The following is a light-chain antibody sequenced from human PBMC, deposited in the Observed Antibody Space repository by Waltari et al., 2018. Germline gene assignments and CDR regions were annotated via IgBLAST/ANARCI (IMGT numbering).Light chain of an antibody. CDR2: KND. CDR1: SSNVGNNY. CDR3: ATWDDSLNSWV. V-gene: IGLV1-47*01. J-gene: IGLJ3*02. Sequence: QPVLTLPPSASGTPGQVVSFSCSGSSSNVGNNYVYWYQQLPGTAPKLLIYKNDRRPSGVPDRFFGSKSGPSASLVISGLRSEDEGHYTCATWDDSLNSWVFGGGTKLTIL.